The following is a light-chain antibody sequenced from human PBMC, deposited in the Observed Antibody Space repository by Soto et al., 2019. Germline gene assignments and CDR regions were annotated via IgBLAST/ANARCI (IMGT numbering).Light chain of an antibody. J-gene: IGKJ4*01. CDR3: QQYGSSPPLT. CDR1: QSVSSSY. CDR2: GAS. V-gene: IGKV3-20*01. Sequence: EIVLTQCPGTLSLSPGERATLSCRASQSVSSSYLAWYQQKPGQAPRLLIYGASSRATGIPDRFSGSGSGTDFTLTIRRLEPEDFAVYYCQQYGSSPPLTFGGGTTVDIK.